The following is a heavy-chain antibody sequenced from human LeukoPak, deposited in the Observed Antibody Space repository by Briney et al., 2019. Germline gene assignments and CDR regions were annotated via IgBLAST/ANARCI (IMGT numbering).Heavy chain of an antibody. CDR1: GFIFRSYW. CDR3: ARDYYGSGSYYTSNYYYGMDV. J-gene: IGHJ6*02. Sequence: GGSLRLSCAASGFIFRSYWISWVRQAPGKGLEWVANIKPDGSEKNSVDFVKGRFTISRDNANNSLYLQMNSLRTEDTAVYFCARDYYGSGSYYTSNYYYGMDVWGQGTTVTVSS. V-gene: IGHV3-7*01. CDR2: IKPDGSEK. D-gene: IGHD3-10*01.